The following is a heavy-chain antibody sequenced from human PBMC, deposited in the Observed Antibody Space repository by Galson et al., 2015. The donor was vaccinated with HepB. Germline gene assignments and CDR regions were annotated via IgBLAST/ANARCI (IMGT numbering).Heavy chain of an antibody. V-gene: IGHV1-2*06. Sequence: SVKVSCKASGYTFTGFHMNWVRQAPGQGLEWMGRINPNNGGTTYAQRFQGRVTMTMDTSISTASMELSRLKSDDTAIYYCATILRTPHWGQGTLVTVSS. CDR2: INPNNGGT. CDR3: ATILRTPH. J-gene: IGHJ4*02. CDR1: GYTFTGFH. D-gene: IGHD2-15*01.